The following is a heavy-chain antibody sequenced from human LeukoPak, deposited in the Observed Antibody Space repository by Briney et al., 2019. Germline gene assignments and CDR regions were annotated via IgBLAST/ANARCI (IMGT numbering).Heavy chain of an antibody. Sequence: GGSLRLSCAASGFTFSSYGMHWVRQAPGKGLEWVAFIRYDGSNKYYADSVKGRFTISRGNSKNTLYLQMNSLRAEDTAVYYCAKALGYCSGGSCPSDYWGQGTLVTVSS. CDR3: AKALGYCSGGSCPSDY. D-gene: IGHD2-15*01. J-gene: IGHJ4*02. V-gene: IGHV3-30*02. CDR1: GFTFSSYG. CDR2: IRYDGSNK.